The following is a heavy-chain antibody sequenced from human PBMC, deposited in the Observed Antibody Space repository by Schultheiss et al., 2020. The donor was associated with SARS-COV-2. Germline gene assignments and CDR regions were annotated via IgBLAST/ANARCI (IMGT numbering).Heavy chain of an antibody. D-gene: IGHD1-26*01. V-gene: IGHV1-2*02. CDR1: GYTFTGYY. CDR3: ARVGWEPDYYYYGMDV. J-gene: IGHJ6*02. Sequence: ASVKVSCKASGYTFTGYYMHWVRQAPGQGLEWMGWINPNSGGTNYAQKFQGRVTMTRDTSISTAYMELNSLRAADTAVYYCARVGWEPDYYYYGMDVWGQGTTVTVSS. CDR2: INPNSGGT.